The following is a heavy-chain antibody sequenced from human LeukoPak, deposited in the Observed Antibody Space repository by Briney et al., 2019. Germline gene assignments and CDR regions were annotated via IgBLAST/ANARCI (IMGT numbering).Heavy chain of an antibody. J-gene: IGHJ6*02. CDR2: INTNTGNP. CDR3: ARVAVGATRQNYYYGMDV. CDR1: GYTFTSYA. Sequence: VASVTVSCTASGYTFTSYAMNWVRQAPGQGLEWMGWINTNTGNPTYAQGFTGRFVFSLDTSVSTAYLQISSLKAEDTAVYYCARVAVGATRQNYYYGMDVWGQGTTVTVSS. V-gene: IGHV7-4-1*02. D-gene: IGHD1-26*01.